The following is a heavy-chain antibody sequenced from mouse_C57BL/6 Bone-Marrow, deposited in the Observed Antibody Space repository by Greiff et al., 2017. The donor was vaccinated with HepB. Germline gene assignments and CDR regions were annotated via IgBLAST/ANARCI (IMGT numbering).Heavy chain of an antibody. Sequence: QVQLQQPGAELVRPGTSVKLSCKASGYTFTSYWMHWVKQRPGQGLEWIGVIDPSDSYTNYNQKFKGKATLTVDTSSSKTYMQLSSLTSEDSAVYYCARSRQLRLPYYYAMDYWGQGTSVTVSS. CDR1: GYTFTSYW. J-gene: IGHJ4*01. CDR3: ARSRQLRLPYYYAMDY. D-gene: IGHD3-2*02. V-gene: IGHV1-59*01. CDR2: IDPSDSYT.